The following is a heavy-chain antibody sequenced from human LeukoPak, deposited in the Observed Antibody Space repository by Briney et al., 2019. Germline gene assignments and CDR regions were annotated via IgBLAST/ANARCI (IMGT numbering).Heavy chain of an antibody. Sequence: PSETLSLTCTVSGGSISSSNYYWGWIRQPPGKGLEWIGSLYYSGSTYYSPSLRSRVTLSVDISKSQFSLKLNSVTAADTAVYYCARLSFGEHTFDYWGQGILVTVSS. CDR3: ARLSFGEHTFDY. V-gene: IGHV4-39*01. CDR2: LYYSGST. J-gene: IGHJ4*02. D-gene: IGHD3-10*01. CDR1: GGSISSSNYY.